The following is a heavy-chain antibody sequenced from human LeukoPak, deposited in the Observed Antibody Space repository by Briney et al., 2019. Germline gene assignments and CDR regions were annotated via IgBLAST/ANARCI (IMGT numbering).Heavy chain of an antibody. J-gene: IGHJ4*02. CDR2: MNPNSGNT. CDR1: GYTFTSCD. Sequence: ASVKVSCKASGYTFTSCDINWVRQATGQGREWMGWMNPNSGNTGYAQKFQGRVTITRNTSISTAYMELSSLRSEDTAVYYCARAGELGFDYWGQGTLVTVSS. CDR3: ARAGELGFDY. V-gene: IGHV1-8*03. D-gene: IGHD7-27*01.